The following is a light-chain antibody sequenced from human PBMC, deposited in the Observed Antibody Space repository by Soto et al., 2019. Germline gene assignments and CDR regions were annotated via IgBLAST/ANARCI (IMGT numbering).Light chain of an antibody. CDR1: SSNIGSNT. CDR3: AAWDDSLNGPV. V-gene: IGLV1-44*01. Sequence: QSVLTQPPSASGTPGQRVTISCSGSSSNIGSNTVNWYQQLPGTAPKLLIYSNNQRPSEVPDRFSGSKSGTSASLAISGLQSEDEADYYSAAWDDSLNGPVFGTGTKLTVL. CDR2: SNN. J-gene: IGLJ1*01.